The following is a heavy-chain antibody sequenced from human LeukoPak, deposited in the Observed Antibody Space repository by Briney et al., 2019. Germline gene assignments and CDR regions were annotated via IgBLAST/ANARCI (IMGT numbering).Heavy chain of an antibody. D-gene: IGHD3-9*01. J-gene: IGHJ4*02. CDR2: INPNSGGT. CDR1: GYTFTGYY. Sequence: GASVKVSCKASGYTFTGYYMHWVRQAPGQGLEWMGWINPNSGGTNYAQKFQGRVTMTRDTSISTAYMELSRLRSDDTAVYYCAGHYYGILTGYYHDYWGQGTLVTVSS. CDR3: AGHYYGILTGYYHDY. V-gene: IGHV1-2*02.